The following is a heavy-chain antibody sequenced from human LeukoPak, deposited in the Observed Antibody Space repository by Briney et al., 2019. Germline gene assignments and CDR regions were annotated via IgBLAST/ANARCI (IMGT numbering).Heavy chain of an antibody. CDR3: ASQGGYSYGLFDY. V-gene: IGHV4-59*08. D-gene: IGHD5-18*01. Sequence: SETLSLTCTVSGGSISSYYWSWIRQPPGKGLEWIGYFYYSGSTNYNPSLKSRATISVDTSKNQFSLKLSSVTAADTAVYYCASQGGYSYGLFDYWGQGTLVTVSS. J-gene: IGHJ4*02. CDR1: GGSISSYY. CDR2: FYYSGST.